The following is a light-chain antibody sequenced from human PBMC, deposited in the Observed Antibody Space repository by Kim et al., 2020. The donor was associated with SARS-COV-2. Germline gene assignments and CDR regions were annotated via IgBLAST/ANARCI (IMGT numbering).Light chain of an antibody. V-gene: IGKV3-20*01. J-gene: IGKJ1*01. CDR3: QQFGGSSWT. CDR2: GTS. CDR1: QSVSNRY. Sequence: EIVLTQSPGTLSLSPGERATLSCRASQSVSNRYLAWYQQKPGQAPRLLIYGTSSRATGVPDRFSGSGFGTDFTLTISRLEPEDFAVYYCQQFGGSSWTFGQGTKVEI.